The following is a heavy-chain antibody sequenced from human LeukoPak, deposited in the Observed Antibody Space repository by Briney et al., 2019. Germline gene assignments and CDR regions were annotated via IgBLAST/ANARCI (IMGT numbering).Heavy chain of an antibody. Sequence: GGSLRLSCAASGFAFSNYAMTWVRLAPGKGLEWVSTITGSGGNTDYADSVKGRFTISRDNSKNTLYLQMNSLRAEDTAVYYCAKAVKTAAGSYYDYWGQGTLVAVSS. D-gene: IGHD3-10*01. CDR3: AKAVKTAAGSYYDY. V-gene: IGHV3-23*01. J-gene: IGHJ4*02. CDR2: ITGSGGNT. CDR1: GFAFSNYA.